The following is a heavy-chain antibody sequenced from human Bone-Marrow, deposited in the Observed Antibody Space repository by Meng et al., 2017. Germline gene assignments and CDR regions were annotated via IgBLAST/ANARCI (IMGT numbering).Heavy chain of an antibody. CDR1: GGTFSSYA. D-gene: IGHD2-15*01. Sequence: SVKVSCKASGGTFSSYAISWVRQAPGQGLEWMGGIIPIFGTANYAQKFQGRVTITADKSTSTAYMELSSLRSEDTAVYYCARGYCSGGSCYRLIYYYYYGMDVWGQGTTVTVSS. J-gene: IGHJ6*02. CDR2: IIPIFGTA. V-gene: IGHV1-69*06. CDR3: ARGYCSGGSCYRLIYYYYYGMDV.